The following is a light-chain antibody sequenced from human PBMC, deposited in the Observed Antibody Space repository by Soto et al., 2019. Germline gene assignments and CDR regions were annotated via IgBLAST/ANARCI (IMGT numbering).Light chain of an antibody. CDR2: GAS. J-gene: IGKJ2*01. Sequence: EIVMTQSPATLSVSPGERATLSCRASQSVSDNLAWYQQKPGQAPRLLIYGASTRATGIPARFSGSGSGTDFTLTISSLQSEDFAVYYCQQYNNWPLAFGQGTKLEIK. CDR1: QSVSDN. V-gene: IGKV3-15*01. CDR3: QQYNNWPLA.